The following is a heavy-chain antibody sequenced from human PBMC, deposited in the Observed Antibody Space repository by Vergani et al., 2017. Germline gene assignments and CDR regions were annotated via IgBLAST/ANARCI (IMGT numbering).Heavy chain of an antibody. J-gene: IGHJ6*02. D-gene: IGHD7-27*01. CDR2: ISSSISYT. CDR3: ARRRTKLGYYYGMDV. Sequence: EVQLVESGGGLVQPGGSLRLSCAASGFTFSSYSMNWVRQAPGKGLEWVSYISSSISYTNYADSVKGRFTISRDNAKNSLYLQMNSLRAEDTAVYYCARRRTKLGYYYGMDVWGQGTTVTVSS. CDR1: GFTFSSYS. V-gene: IGHV3-48*04.